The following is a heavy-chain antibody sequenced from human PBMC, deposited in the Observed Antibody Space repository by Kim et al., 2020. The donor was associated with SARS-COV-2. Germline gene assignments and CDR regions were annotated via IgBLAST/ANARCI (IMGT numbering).Heavy chain of an antibody. V-gene: IGHV4-61*01. J-gene: IGHJ6*02. D-gene: IGHD1-26*01. CDR3: AGGSYYGVYYYYCMDV. CDR1: GGSVSSGSYY. Sequence: SETLSLTCTVSGGSVSSGSYYWSWIRQPPGKGLEWIGYIYYSGSTNYNSSLKSRVTISVDTSKNQFSLKLSSVTAADTAVYYCAGGSYYGVYYYYCMDVWGQGTTVTVSS. CDR2: IYYSGST.